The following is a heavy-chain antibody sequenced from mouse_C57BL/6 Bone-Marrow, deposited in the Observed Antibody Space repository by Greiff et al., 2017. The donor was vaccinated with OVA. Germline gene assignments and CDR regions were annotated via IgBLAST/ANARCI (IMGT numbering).Heavy chain of an antibody. D-gene: IGHD1-1*01. CDR2: VYPYNGGT. CDR1: GFTFTDYY. Sequence: EVHLVESGPVLVKPGPSVKISCKASGFTFTDYYMHWVKQSHGKSLEWIGLVYPYNGGTSYNQKFKGNATLTVDTSSSTAYMELNSLTSEDSAVYYCARNYGSSWYFDVWGTGTTVTVSS. CDR3: ARNYGSSWYFDV. V-gene: IGHV1-36*01. J-gene: IGHJ1*03.